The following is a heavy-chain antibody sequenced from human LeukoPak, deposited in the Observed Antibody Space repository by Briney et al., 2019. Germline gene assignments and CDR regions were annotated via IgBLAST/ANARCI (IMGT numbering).Heavy chain of an antibody. CDR1: GGSISSGGYY. CDR2: IYHSGST. V-gene: IGHV4-30-2*01. D-gene: IGHD1-26*01. Sequence: SQTLSLTCTVSGGSISSGGYYWSWIRQPPGKGLEWIGYIYHSGSTYYNPSLKSRVTISVDRSKNQFSLKLSSVTAADTAVYYCARGARIGQEKTTSNYYYMDVWGKGTTVTVSS. J-gene: IGHJ6*03. CDR3: ARGARIGQEKTTSNYYYMDV.